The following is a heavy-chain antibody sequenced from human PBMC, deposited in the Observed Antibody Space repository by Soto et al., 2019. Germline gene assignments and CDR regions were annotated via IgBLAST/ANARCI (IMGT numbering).Heavy chain of an antibody. CDR2: ISYDGSNK. CDR1: GFTFSSYA. V-gene: IGHV3-30-3*01. Sequence: QVQLVESGGGVVQPGRSLRLSCAASGFTFSSYAMHWVRQAPGKGLEWVAVISYDGSNKYYADSVKGRFTISRDNSKNTLYLQMNSLRAEDTAVYYCARVPYSSGWYDLDYWGQGTLVTVSS. J-gene: IGHJ4*02. D-gene: IGHD6-19*01. CDR3: ARVPYSSGWYDLDY.